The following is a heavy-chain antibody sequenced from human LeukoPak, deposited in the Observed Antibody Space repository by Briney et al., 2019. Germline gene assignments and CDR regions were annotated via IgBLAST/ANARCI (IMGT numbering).Heavy chain of an antibody. CDR2: TNPSSGVT. Sequence: GASVKVSCKASGYTFTGYYVHWVRQAPGQGLEWMGRTNPSSGVTYYAQKFEGRVTMTRNTSINTAYMELSRLRSNDTAVYYCARRGFDFWGQGTLVTVSS. V-gene: IGHV1-2*06. CDR3: ARRGFDF. CDR1: GYTFTGYY. J-gene: IGHJ4*02.